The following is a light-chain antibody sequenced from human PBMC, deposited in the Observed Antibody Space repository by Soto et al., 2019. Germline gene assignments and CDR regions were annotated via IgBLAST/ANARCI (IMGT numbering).Light chain of an antibody. CDR1: QYMTRTY. V-gene: IGKV3-20*01. CDR3: HQYDKAPQT. J-gene: IGKJ2*01. CDR2: AAS. Sequence: EIVLMQSPGTLSLSPWERATLSCRASQYMTRTYIAWYQQKPGQAPRLLIYAASNRATGIPDKFSGSGSGADYSLTISRLEHEDSAVYYCHQYDKAPQTFGQGTKVDIK.